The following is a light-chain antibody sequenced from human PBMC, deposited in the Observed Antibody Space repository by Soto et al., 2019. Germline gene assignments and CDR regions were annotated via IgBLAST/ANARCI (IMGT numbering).Light chain of an antibody. CDR3: QQYYSPWT. Sequence: DIVMTQSPDSLAVSLGERATINCKSSQSVLHSSNNKNYLAWYQQKPGQPPKLLIYWASTRESGVPGRFSGSGSGTDFTLSISSLQAEDVAVYYCQQYYSPWTFGQGTKVEIK. V-gene: IGKV4-1*01. J-gene: IGKJ1*01. CDR2: WAS. CDR1: QSVLHSSNNKNY.